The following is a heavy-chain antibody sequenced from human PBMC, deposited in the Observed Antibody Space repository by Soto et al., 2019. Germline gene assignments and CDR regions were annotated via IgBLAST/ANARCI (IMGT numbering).Heavy chain of an antibody. V-gene: IGHV3-13*05. Sequence: EVQLVESGGGLVQPGGSLRLSCEASGFTFRNYDMHWVRQGTGKGLEWVSGISAAGDPDYADSVEGRFTIYRENAQNSFFLQMNSLRVGATAVYYCARTDRDFYGLDVWGQGTTVIVSS. CDR1: GFTFRNYD. J-gene: IGHJ6*02. CDR3: ARTDRDFYGLDV. CDR2: ISAAGDP.